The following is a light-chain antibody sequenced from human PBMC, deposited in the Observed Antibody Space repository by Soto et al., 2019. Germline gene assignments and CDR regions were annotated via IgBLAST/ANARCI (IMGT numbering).Light chain of an antibody. V-gene: IGKV1-5*03. Sequence: DIQMTQSLSTLSASVGDRVTITCRASQSISSWLAWYQQKPGKAPKLLIYKASSLESGVPSRFSGSGSGTEFTLTISSLQPDDFATYYCQQYNSYEGTFGQGTKVDIK. J-gene: IGKJ1*01. CDR1: QSISSW. CDR3: QQYNSYEGT. CDR2: KAS.